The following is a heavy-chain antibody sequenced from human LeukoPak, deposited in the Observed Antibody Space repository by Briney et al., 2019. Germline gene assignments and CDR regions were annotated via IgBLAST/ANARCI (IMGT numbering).Heavy chain of an antibody. D-gene: IGHD1-26*01. Sequence: GGSLRLSCAASGFTFSIYWMSWVSQAPGKWLEWVANIKQDGSETYSVDSVKGRFTISRDNAQNSLYLQMNSLRAEDTAVYYCARGSSHSPNWFDPWGQGTLVTVSS. CDR1: GFTFSIYW. CDR2: IKQDGSET. CDR3: ARGSSHSPNWFDP. V-gene: IGHV3-7*04. J-gene: IGHJ5*02.